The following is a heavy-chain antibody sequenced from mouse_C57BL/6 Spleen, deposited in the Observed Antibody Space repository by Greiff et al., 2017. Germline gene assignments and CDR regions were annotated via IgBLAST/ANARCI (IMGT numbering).Heavy chain of an antibody. J-gene: IGHJ2*01. CDR2: IDPETGGT. D-gene: IGHD1-1*01. Sequence: QVQLQQSGAELVRPGASVTLSCKASGYTFTDYEMHWVKQTPVHGLEWIGAIDPETGGTAYNQKFKGKAILTADKSSSTAYMELRSLTSEDSAVYYCTRGVRITTVVDYWGQGTTRTVSS. CDR3: TRGVRITTVVDY. V-gene: IGHV1-15*01. CDR1: GYTFTDYE.